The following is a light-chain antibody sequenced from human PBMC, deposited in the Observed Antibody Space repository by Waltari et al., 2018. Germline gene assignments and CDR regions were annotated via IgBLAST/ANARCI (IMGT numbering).Light chain of an antibody. J-gene: IGKJ4*01. CDR3: QQRSSSIT. Sequence: IVLTQSPATLSLSPGERATLSCRASQDISSFLAWYQQKPGQAPRLLIYDASGRATGVPARFSGSGPGRDFTLTISSLEPEDSAVYYCQQRSSSITFGGGTKVEIK. CDR1: QDISSF. CDR2: DAS. V-gene: IGKV3D-11*01.